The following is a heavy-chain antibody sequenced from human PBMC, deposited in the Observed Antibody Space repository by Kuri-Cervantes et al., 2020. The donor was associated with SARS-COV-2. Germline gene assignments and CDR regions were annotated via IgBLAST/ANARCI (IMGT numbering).Heavy chain of an antibody. J-gene: IGHJ4*02. CDR3: ARGSSSTYFDY. D-gene: IGHD6-6*01. V-gene: IGHV3-48*03. CDR2: ISNTGSTI. Sequence: GESLKISCAASGFPFSSYEINWVRQAPGRGLEWLSYISNTGSTIYYADSVKGRFTISRDNSKNTLYLQMNSLRAEDTAVYYCARGSSSTYFDYWGQGTLVTVSS. CDR1: GFPFSSYE.